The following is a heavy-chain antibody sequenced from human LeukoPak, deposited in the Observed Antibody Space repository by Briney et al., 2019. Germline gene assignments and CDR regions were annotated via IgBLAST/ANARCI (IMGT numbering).Heavy chain of an antibody. V-gene: IGHV3-23*01. CDR2: ISGSGGST. Sequence: PGGSLRLSCAASGFTFSSYAMSWVRQAPGKGLEWVSAISGSGGSTYYADSVKGRFTISRYNSKNTLYLQMNSLRAEDTAVYYCAKDPRITIFGVVITHHDAFDIWGQGTMVTVSS. CDR1: GFTFSSYA. CDR3: AKDPRITIFGVVITHHDAFDI. D-gene: IGHD3-3*01. J-gene: IGHJ3*02.